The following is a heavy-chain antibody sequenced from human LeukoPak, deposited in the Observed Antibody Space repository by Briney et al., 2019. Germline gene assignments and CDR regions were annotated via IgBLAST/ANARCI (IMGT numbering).Heavy chain of an antibody. Sequence: PGGSLRLSCGASGFTFSSHAMSCVRQAPGKGLEWVSTISGSGCSAYSADSVKRRLTISRDNSKNTLYLQMNSLRAEDTAVYYCAIDLYGDYPIDCWGQGTLVTVSS. V-gene: IGHV3-23*01. J-gene: IGHJ4*02. CDR2: ISGSGCSA. D-gene: IGHD4-17*01. CDR3: AIDLYGDYPIDC. CDR1: GFTFSSHA.